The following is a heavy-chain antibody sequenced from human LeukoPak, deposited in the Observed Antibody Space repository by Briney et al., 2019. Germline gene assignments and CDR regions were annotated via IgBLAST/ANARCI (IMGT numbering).Heavy chain of an antibody. CDR3: ARGYSGSLHYFDH. D-gene: IGHD1-26*01. CDR1: GGSIRNYY. CDR2: IYYSGST. V-gene: IGHV4-59*01. J-gene: IGHJ4*02. Sequence: SETLSLTCTVSGGSIRNYYWSWIRQPPGKGLEWIGYIYYSGSTNYNPSLKSRVTISVDKSKNQFSLKLSSVTAADTAVYYCARGYSGSLHYFDHWGQGTLVTVSS.